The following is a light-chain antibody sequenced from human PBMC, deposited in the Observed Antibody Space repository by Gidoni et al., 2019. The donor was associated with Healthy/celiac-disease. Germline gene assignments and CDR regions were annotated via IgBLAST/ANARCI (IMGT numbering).Light chain of an antibody. CDR2: QDS. CDR3: QAWDSSTVV. V-gene: IGLV3-1*01. Sequence: SYELTQPPSVSVSPGQTASITCSGDKLGDKYACCYQQKPGQSPVLVIYQDSKRPSGIPERFSGSTSGNTATLTIIGTQAMDEADYYCQAWDSSTVVFGGGTKLTVL. J-gene: IGLJ2*01. CDR1: KLGDKY.